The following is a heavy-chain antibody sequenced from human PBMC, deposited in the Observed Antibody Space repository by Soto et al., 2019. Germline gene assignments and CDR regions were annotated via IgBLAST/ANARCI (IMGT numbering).Heavy chain of an antibody. CDR2: ISSSSSTV. D-gene: IGHD4-17*01. J-gene: IGHJ6*02. CDR3: ARDGDYGDESGMDV. CDR1: GFTFSSYS. V-gene: IGHV3-48*02. Sequence: QPGGSLRLSCAASGFTFSSYSMNWVRQAPGKGLEWVSYISSSSSTVYYADSVKGRFTISRHNAKNSLYLQMKSLRDEDTAVYYCARDGDYGDESGMDVWGQGNTVTVSS.